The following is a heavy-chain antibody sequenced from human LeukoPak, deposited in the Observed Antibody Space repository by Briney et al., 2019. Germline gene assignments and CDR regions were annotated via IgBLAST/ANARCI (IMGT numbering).Heavy chain of an antibody. Sequence: GGSLRLSCATPGFTFSNYWMSWVRQAPGKGLEWVANINQDGSERYYVDSVKGRFTISRDNATNSLYLQMNSLRAEDTAVYYCARPYDSNRDHSGYGYWGRGTLVTVSS. CDR2: INQDGSER. D-gene: IGHD5-12*01. J-gene: IGHJ4*02. V-gene: IGHV3-7*02. CDR3: ARPYDSNRDHSGYGY. CDR1: GFTFSNYW.